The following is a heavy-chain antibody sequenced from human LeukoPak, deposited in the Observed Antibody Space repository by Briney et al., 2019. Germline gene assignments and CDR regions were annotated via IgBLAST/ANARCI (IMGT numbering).Heavy chain of an antibody. V-gene: IGHV3-23*01. CDR1: GFTFSSYA. CDR3: ARGRTEYDAFDI. CDR2: LSSTGGST. Sequence: GGSLRLSCAASGFTFSSYAMTWVRHAPGKGLAGVSTLSSTGGSTYYADSVKDRFTISRDNSKHPLYLQMNSLRAQDTAVYYCARGRTEYDAFDIWGQGTMVTVSS. D-gene: IGHD1-14*01. J-gene: IGHJ3*02.